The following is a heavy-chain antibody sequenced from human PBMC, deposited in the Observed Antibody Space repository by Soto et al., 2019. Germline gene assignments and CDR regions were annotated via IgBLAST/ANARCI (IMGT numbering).Heavy chain of an antibody. CDR3: ARGDYDVLSGYLSPGDF. J-gene: IGHJ4*02. V-gene: IGHV4-34*01. Sequence: PSETLSLTCDVYGGSFSGYYWGWIRQPPGKGLECIGYLYYSGSSYYNPSLKSRITISVDRSKNQFSLKVSSVTAADTAVYYCARGDYDVLSGYLSPGDFWGQGTLVTVSS. D-gene: IGHD3-3*01. CDR2: LYYSGSS. CDR1: GGSFSGYY.